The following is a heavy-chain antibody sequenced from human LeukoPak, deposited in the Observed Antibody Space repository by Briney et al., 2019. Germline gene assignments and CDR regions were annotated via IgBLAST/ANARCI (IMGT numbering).Heavy chain of an antibody. V-gene: IGHV4-39*07. Sequence: SGTLSLTCTVSGGSISSSSYYWGWIRQPPGKGLEWIGSIYYSGSTYYNPSLKSRVTISVDTSKNQFSLKLSSVTAADTAVYYCARTPIYYFDNSGYYNWGQGTLVTVSS. J-gene: IGHJ4*02. D-gene: IGHD3-22*01. CDR3: ARTPIYYFDNSGYYN. CDR2: IYYSGST. CDR1: GGSISSSSYY.